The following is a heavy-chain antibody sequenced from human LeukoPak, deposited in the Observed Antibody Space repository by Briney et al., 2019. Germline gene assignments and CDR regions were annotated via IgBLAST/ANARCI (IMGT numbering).Heavy chain of an antibody. CDR2: ISSSGSTI. D-gene: IGHD3-9*01. J-gene: IGHJ6*03. Sequence: GGSLRLSCAASGFTFSSYEMNWVRQAPGKGLEWVSYISSSGSTIYYADSVKGRFTISRDDAKNSLYLQMNSLRAEDTAVYYCASLPRTYYDILTGYYRDYYHMDVWGKGTTVTISS. V-gene: IGHV3-48*03. CDR1: GFTFSSYE. CDR3: ASLPRTYYDILTGYYRDYYHMDV.